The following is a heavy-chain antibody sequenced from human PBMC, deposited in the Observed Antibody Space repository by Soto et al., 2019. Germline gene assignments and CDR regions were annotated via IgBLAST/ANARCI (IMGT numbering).Heavy chain of an antibody. D-gene: IGHD6-13*01. CDR2: TYYRSKWYN. J-gene: IGHJ6*01. CDR1: GDSVSSNSAA. Sequence: SQSLSLTCAISGDSVSSNSAAWNWIRQSPSRGLEWLGRTYYRSKWYNDYAVSVISRITINPDTSKNQFSLQLNSVTPEDTAVYYCARETPSTAAAYFYYGLNVCGEGTPVTVSS. V-gene: IGHV6-1*01. CDR3: ARETPSTAAAYFYYGLNV.